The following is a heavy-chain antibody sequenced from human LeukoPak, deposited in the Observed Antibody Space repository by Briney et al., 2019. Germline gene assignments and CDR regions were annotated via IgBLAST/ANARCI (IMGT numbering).Heavy chain of an antibody. V-gene: IGHV1-8*01. D-gene: IGHD7-27*01. J-gene: IGHJ4*02. CDR3: ARGPPNWGYDY. CDR1: GCTFTSYD. CDR2: MSPNSGDT. Sequence: ASVNVSCKASGCTFTSYDFNWVRQATGQRPEWMGWMSPNSGDTGYAQKFQDRVTMTRNTSISTAYMELSSLRSDDTAVYYCARGPPNWGYDYWGPGTLVTVSS.